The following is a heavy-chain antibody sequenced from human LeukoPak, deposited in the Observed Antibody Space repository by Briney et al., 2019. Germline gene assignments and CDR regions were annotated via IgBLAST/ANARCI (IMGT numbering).Heavy chain of an antibody. CDR1: GFTFSNAW. D-gene: IGHD2-15*01. Sequence: GGSLRLSCAASGFTFSNAWISWVRQAPGKGLEWVGRVKSKPDGGTKDYAAPEKGSITISKDTDKKSEYMQLNSMTAEDTAVYYGARAPHRYCSGGTCLNFDYWGQGTLVTVSS. V-gene: IGHV3-15*01. CDR3: ARAPHRYCSGGTCLNFDY. CDR2: VKSKPDGGTK. J-gene: IGHJ4*02.